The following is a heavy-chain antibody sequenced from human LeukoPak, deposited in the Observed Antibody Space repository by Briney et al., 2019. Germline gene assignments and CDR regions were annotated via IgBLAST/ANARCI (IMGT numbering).Heavy chain of an antibody. D-gene: IGHD4-17*01. CDR1: GFTFSSYD. V-gene: IGHV3-48*02. J-gene: IGHJ4*02. CDR3: ARGKIGYYYGDYDGY. CDR2: ISTISSTK. Sequence: PGGSLRLSCTASGFTFSSYDMNWVRQAPGKGLEWVSYISTISSTKYYADSVKGRFTISRDNAKNSLYLQMNRLRDEDTGVYHCARGKIGYYYGDYDGYWGQGTLVTVSS.